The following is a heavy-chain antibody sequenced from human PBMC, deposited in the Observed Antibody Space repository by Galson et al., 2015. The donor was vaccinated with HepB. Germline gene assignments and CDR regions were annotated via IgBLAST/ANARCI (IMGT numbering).Heavy chain of an antibody. V-gene: IGHV1-18*01. CDR2: ISAYNGNT. Sequence: SVKVSCKASGYTFTSYGISWVRQAPGQGLEWMGWISAYNGNTNYAQKLQGRVTMTTDTSTSTAYMELRSLRSDDTAVYYCAAGGRAWDTAMVSFDYWGQGTLVTVSS. J-gene: IGHJ4*02. D-gene: IGHD5-18*01. CDR1: GYTFTSYG. CDR3: AAGGRAWDTAMVSFDY.